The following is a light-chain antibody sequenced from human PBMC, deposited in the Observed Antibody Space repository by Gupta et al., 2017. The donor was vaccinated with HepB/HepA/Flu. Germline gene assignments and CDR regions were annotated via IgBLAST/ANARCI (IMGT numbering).Light chain of an antibody. Sequence: FLLPQPHSVSETPGKTVTISCTRSSGSIASNYVQWFRQRPGSSPTTVIYEDNQRPSGVPDRFSGSSDSASNSASLTISGLRTVDEADYYCQSYECDNHVVFGGGTKLTVL. V-gene: IGLV6-57*01. CDR2: EDN. CDR3: QSYECDNHVV. CDR1: SGSIASNY. J-gene: IGLJ2*01.